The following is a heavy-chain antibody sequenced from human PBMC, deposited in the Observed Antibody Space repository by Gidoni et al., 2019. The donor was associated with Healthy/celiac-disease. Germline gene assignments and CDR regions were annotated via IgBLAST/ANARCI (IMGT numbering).Heavy chain of an antibody. CDR3: ARGPGSNIAAAANFDY. CDR1: GGSFSGYY. V-gene: IGHV4-34*01. CDR2: INHSGST. J-gene: IGHJ4*02. Sequence: QVQLQQWGAGLLKPSETLSLTCAVYGGSFSGYYWSWIRQPPGKGLEWIGEINHSGSTNYNPSLKSRVTISVDTSKNQFSLKLSSVTAADTAVYYCARGPGSNIAAAANFDYWGQGTLVTVSS. D-gene: IGHD6-13*01.